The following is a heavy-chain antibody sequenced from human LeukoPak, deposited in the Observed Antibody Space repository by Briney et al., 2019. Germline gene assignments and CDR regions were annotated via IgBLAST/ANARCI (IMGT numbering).Heavy chain of an antibody. CDR1: GFTFSSYG. J-gene: IGHJ6*03. V-gene: IGHV3-30*03. Sequence: GGSLRLSCAASGFTFSSYGMHWVRQAPGKGLEWVAVISYDGSNKYYADSVKGRFTISRDNSKNTLYLQMNSLRAEDTAVYYCARDPNLPTPVNYYYYYMDVWGKGTTVTVSS. CDR3: ARDPNLPTPVNYYYYYMDV. CDR2: ISYDGSNK.